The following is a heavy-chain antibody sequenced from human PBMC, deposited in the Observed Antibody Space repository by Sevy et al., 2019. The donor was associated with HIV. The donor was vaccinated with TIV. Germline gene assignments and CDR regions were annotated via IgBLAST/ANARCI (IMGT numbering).Heavy chain of an antibody. V-gene: IGHV1-69*13. Sequence: ASVKVSCKASGGTFSSYAISWVRQAPGQGLEWMGGIIPIFGTANYAQKFQGRVTITAEESTSTAYMELSSLRSEDTAVYYCARVLNYYYGMDVWGQGTTVTVSS. CDR1: GGTFSSYA. J-gene: IGHJ6*02. CDR2: IIPIFGTA. CDR3: ARVLNYYYGMDV.